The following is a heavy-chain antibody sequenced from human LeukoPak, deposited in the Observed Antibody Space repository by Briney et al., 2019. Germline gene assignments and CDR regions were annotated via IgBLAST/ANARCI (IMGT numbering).Heavy chain of an antibody. J-gene: IGHJ4*02. Sequence: PGGSLRLSCAASGFTVSTNFMSWVRQAPGKGLEWVSLIYGGGNTYYADSVKGRFTISRDNSKNTLYLQMNNLRAEDTAVYYCVRENWYRFDNWGQGTLVTVSS. CDR2: IYGGGNT. CDR3: VRENWYRFDN. D-gene: IGHD1-14*01. V-gene: IGHV3-53*01. CDR1: GFTVSTNF.